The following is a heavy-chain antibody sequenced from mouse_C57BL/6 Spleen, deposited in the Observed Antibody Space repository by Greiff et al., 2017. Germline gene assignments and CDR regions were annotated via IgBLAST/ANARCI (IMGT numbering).Heavy chain of an antibody. J-gene: IGHJ3*01. CDR3: ATVYYGYDDEFAY. Sequence: VQLQQSGPELVKPGASVKISCKASGYAFSSSWMNWVKQRPGKGLEWIGRIYPGDGDTNYKGKFKGKATLTADKSSSTAYMQLSSLTSEDSAVYFCATVYYGYDDEFAYWGQGTLVTVSA. V-gene: IGHV1-82*01. D-gene: IGHD2-2*01. CDR2: IYPGDGDT. CDR1: GYAFSSSW.